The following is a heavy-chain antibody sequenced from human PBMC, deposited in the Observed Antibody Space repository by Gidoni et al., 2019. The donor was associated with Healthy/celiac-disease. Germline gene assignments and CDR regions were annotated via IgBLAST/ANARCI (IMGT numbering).Heavy chain of an antibody. CDR3: ARDKRVVAVAGTLGY. CDR2: ISAYNGNT. J-gene: IGHJ4*02. V-gene: IGHV1-18*01. Sequence: QVQLVQPGAEVKKPGASVKVSCKASGYTFTSYGISWVRQAPGQGLEWMGWISAYNGNTNYAQKLQCRVTMTTDTATSTAYMELRSLRSDDTAVYYCARDKRVVAVAGTLGYWGQGTLVTVSS. D-gene: IGHD6-19*01. CDR1: GYTFTSYG.